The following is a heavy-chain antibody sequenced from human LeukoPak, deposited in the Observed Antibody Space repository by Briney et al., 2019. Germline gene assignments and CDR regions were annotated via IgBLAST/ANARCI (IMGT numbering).Heavy chain of an antibody. CDR3: ARAGTSSSWYGGLKSSRRYYYYYYMDV. CDR2: INPSGGST. D-gene: IGHD6-13*01. J-gene: IGHJ6*03. CDR1: GYTFTGYY. Sequence: VASVKVSCKASGYTFTGYYMHWVRQAPGQGLEWMGMINPSGGSTSYAQKFQGRVTMTRDTSTSTVYMELSSLRSEDTAVYYCARAGTSSSWYGGLKSSRRYYYYYYMDVWGKGTTVTISS. V-gene: IGHV1-46*01.